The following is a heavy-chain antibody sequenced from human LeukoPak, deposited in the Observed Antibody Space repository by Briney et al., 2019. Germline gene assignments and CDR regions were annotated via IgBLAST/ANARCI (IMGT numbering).Heavy chain of an antibody. Sequence: PGRSLRLSCAASGFTFSSYPLHWVRQAPGKGLEWVAATSYDERNKYYGDSVRGRFTISRDNSKNTLYLQMNSLRVEDTALYYCARGWDNNDSSGYSAWGQGTLVTVSS. V-gene: IGHV3-30*04. J-gene: IGHJ4*02. CDR2: TSYDERNK. CDR1: GFTFSSYP. D-gene: IGHD3-22*01. CDR3: ARGWDNNDSSGYSA.